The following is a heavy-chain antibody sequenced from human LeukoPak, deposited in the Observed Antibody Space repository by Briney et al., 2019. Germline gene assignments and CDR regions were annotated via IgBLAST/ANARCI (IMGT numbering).Heavy chain of an antibody. Sequence: SETLSLTRTVSGGSISSTNYYWGCIRQPPGKGLEWIGSICSDGTYYNPSLKSRITMSVDTSKNQFSLSLRSVTATDTAVYYCARSYSNHLFGMDGWGQGTTVTVS. CDR1: GGSISSTNYY. J-gene: IGHJ6*02. D-gene: IGHD4-11*01. CDR2: ICSDGT. CDR3: ARSYSNHLFGMDG. V-gene: IGHV4-39*01.